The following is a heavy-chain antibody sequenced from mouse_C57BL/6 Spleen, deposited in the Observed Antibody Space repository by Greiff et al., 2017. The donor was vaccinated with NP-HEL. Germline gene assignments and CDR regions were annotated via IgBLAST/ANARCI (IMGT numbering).Heavy chain of an antibody. CDR3: ARDYYGSSYVDYAMDY. J-gene: IGHJ4*01. D-gene: IGHD1-1*01. CDR1: GYTFTSYG. Sequence: VQLQESGAELARPGASVKLSCKASGYTFTSYGISWVKQRTGQGLEWIGEIYPRSGNTYYNEKFKGKATLTADKSSSTAYMELRSLTSEDSAVYFGARDYYGSSYVDYAMDYWGQGTSVTVSS. CDR2: IYPRSGNT. V-gene: IGHV1-81*01.